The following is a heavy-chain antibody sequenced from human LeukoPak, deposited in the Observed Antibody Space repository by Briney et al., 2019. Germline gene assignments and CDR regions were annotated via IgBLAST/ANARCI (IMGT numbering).Heavy chain of an antibody. CDR3: ASSYCGGTLCYDHY. V-gene: IGHV3-48*02. Sequence: PGGSLRLSCAASGFTFSSYSMNWVRQAPGKGLEWISYISSSSSTIHYADSVKGRFTISRDNAKNSLFLQMNSLRDEDTAVYYCASSYCGGTLCYDHYWGHGTLVTVSS. D-gene: IGHD2-21*01. CDR1: GFTFSSYS. J-gene: IGHJ4*01. CDR2: ISSSSSTI.